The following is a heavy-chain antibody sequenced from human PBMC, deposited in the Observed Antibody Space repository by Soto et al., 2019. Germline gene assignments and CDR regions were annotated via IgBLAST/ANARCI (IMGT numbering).Heavy chain of an antibody. J-gene: IGHJ4*02. V-gene: IGHV1-3*01. CDR3: ARGERYYYDSSGYFGFDY. CDR1: KYTFTNYA. D-gene: IGHD3-22*01. Sequence: ASVKVSCKASKYTFTNYAIHWVRQAHGQRLDWMVWINAGNGHTNYSQKFQARVTITRDTSASTAYMELSSLRSEDTAVYFCARGERYYYDSSGYFGFDYWGQGTLVTAPQ. CDR2: INAGNGHT.